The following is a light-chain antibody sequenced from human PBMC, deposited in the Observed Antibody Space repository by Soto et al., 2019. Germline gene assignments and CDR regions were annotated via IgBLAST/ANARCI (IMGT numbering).Light chain of an antibody. J-gene: IGKJ4*01. CDR2: EVS. V-gene: IGKV2-29*01. Sequence: DIVMTQTPLSLSVTPGQPASISCKSSQSLLHSDGKTYLYCYLQKPGQSPQLLIYEVSSRFSGVXDXXSGSGSGTDFTLKISRVEAXDXXXXXXXXXXXLPLTFGGGTKAEIK. CDR3: XXXXXLPLT. CDR1: QSLLHSDGKTY.